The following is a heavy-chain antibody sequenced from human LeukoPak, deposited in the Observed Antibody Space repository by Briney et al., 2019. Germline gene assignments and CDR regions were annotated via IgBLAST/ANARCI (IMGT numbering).Heavy chain of an antibody. CDR2: IYHSGST. D-gene: IGHD3-10*01. J-gene: IGHJ4*02. Sequence: SETLSLTCAVSGGSISSSNWWSWVRQPPGKGLEWIGEIYHSGSTNYNPSLKSRVTISVDTSKNQFSLKLSSVTAADTAVYYCARAKIGELMFDYWGQGTLVTVSS. CDR3: ARAKIGELMFDY. CDR1: GGSISSSNW. V-gene: IGHV4-4*02.